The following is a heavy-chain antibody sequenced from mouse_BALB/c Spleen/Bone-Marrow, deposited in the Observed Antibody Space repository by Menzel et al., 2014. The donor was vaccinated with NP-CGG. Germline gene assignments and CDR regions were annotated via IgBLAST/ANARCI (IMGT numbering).Heavy chain of an antibody. Sequence: EVKLMESGGGLVKPGGSLKLSCAASGFTFSTYTMSWVRQTPEKRLEWVATISSGGGYTYYPDNLKGRFTISRDNAKNTLYLQMNSLKSEDTAMYYCTRDWGTYDGYYWYFDVWGAGTTVTVSS. V-gene: IGHV5-6-4*01. CDR1: GFTFSTYT. J-gene: IGHJ1*01. CDR3: TRDWGTYDGYYWYFDV. D-gene: IGHD2-3*01. CDR2: ISSGGGYT.